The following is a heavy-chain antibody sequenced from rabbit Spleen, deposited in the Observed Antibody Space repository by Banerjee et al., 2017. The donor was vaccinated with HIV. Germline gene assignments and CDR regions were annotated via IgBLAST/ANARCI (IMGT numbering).Heavy chain of an antibody. V-gene: IGHV1S40*01. D-gene: IGHD1-1*01. CDR3: ARDPAYANSVYNIPNL. CDR2: IDPIFGST. J-gene: IGHJ4*01. CDR1: GVSFSFNSY. Sequence: QSLEESGGGLVQPEGSLTLTCTASGVSFSFNSYMSWVRQAPGKGLEWIGYIDPIFGSTYYASWVNGRFTISSHNAQNTLYLQLNSLTAADTATYFCARDPAYANSVYNIPNLWGQGTLVTVS.